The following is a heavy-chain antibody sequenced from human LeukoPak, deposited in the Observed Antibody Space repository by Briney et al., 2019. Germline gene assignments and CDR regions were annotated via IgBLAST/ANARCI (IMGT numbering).Heavy chain of an antibody. CDR1: SGSFRTYY. V-gene: IGHV4-59*01. CDR2: IYYSGST. Sequence: MPSGTLSLTCTVSSGSFRTYYWSWIRQPPGKGLEWIGYIYYSGSTNYNPSLKSRVTISVDTSKNQFSLKLSSVTAADTAVYYCARTSTTVTTWSFDYWGQGTLVTVSS. CDR3: ARTSTTVTTWSFDY. J-gene: IGHJ4*02. D-gene: IGHD4-17*01.